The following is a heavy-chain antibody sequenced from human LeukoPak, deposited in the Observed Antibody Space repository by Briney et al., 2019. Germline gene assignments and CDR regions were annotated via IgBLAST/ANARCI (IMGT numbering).Heavy chain of an antibody. CDR2: IYTSGST. CDR1: GGSISSGSYY. Sequence: SETLSLTCTVSGGSISSGSYYWSWIRQPAGKGLEWIGRIYTSGSTNYNPSLKSRVTISVDTSKNQFSLKLSSVTAADTAVYYCARVPLGMATIKALAFDIQGQGTMVTVSS. D-gene: IGHD5-24*01. CDR3: ARVPLGMATIKALAFDI. V-gene: IGHV4-61*02. J-gene: IGHJ3*02.